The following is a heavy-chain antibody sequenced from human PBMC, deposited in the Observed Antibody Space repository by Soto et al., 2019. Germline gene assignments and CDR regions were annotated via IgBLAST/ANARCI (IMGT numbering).Heavy chain of an antibody. J-gene: IGHJ4*02. Sequence: SVKVSCKASGFTFTSSAMQWVRQARGQRLEWIGWIVVGSGNTNYAQKFQERVTITRDMSTSTAYMELSSLRSEDTAVYYCEAAGISGSYYGVFDYWGQGTLVTVSS. CDR3: EAAGISGSYYGVFDY. D-gene: IGHD1-26*01. V-gene: IGHV1-58*02. CDR2: IVVGSGNT. CDR1: GFTFTSSA.